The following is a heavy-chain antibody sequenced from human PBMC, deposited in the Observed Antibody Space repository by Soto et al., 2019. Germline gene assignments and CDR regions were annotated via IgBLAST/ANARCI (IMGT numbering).Heavy chain of an antibody. CDR3: ARGKASGTYRYGVDV. CDR1: GVSISSGGHY. J-gene: IGHJ6*02. D-gene: IGHD3-10*01. CDR2: IYNSGST. Sequence: QVQLQESGPGLVKPSQTLSLTCTVSGVSISSGGHYWGWVRQHPGKGLEWIGYIYNSGSTYYNPSLKSRVTISVDTSENQFSLKLRSVTAADTAVYHCARGKASGTYRYGVDVWGQGTTVTVSS. V-gene: IGHV4-31*03.